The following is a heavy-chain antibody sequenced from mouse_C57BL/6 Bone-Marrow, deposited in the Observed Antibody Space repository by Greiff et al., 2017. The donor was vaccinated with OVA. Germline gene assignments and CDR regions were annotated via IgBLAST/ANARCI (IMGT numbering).Heavy chain of an antibody. J-gene: IGHJ2*01. CDR2: IDPENGDT. CDR3: RMVKGYYFDY. Sequence: VQLKQSGAELVRPGASVKLSCTASGFNIKDDYMHWVKQRPEQGLEWIGWIDPENGDTEYASKFQGKATITADTSSYTAYLQLSSLTSEDTAVYYCRMVKGYYFDYWGQGTTLTVSS. CDR1: GFNIKDDY. D-gene: IGHD2-2*01. V-gene: IGHV14-4*01.